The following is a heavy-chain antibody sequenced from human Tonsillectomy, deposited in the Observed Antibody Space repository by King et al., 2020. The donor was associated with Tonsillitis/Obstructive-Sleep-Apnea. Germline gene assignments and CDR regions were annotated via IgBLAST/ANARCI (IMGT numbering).Heavy chain of an antibody. D-gene: IGHD3-22*01. J-gene: IGHJ3*02. CDR3: ARVLDYYDSSGYRAFDI. CDR2: IKEDGSEK. CDR1: GFTFSNFR. Sequence: VQLVESGGGLVQPGGSLRLSCAASGFTFSNFRMSWVRQAPGKGLEWVTNIKEDGSEKYYVDSVKGRFTISRDNAKNSLYLQMNSLRAEDTAVYYCARVLDYYDSSGYRAFDIWGQGTMVTVSS. V-gene: IGHV3-7*03.